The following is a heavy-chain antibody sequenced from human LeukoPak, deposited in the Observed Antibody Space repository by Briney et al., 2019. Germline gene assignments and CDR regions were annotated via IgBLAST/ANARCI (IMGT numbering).Heavy chain of an antibody. J-gene: IGHJ4*02. CDR1: GGSISYY. V-gene: IGHV4-59*12. CDR3: ARGYCSSTSCYGFDY. D-gene: IGHD2-2*01. CDR2: IYYSGST. Sequence: SETLSLTCTVSGGSISYYWSWIRQPPGKGLEWIGYIYYSGSTNYNPSLKSRVTISVDKSKNQFSLKLSSVTAADTAVYYCARGYCSSTSCYGFDYWGQGTLVTVSS.